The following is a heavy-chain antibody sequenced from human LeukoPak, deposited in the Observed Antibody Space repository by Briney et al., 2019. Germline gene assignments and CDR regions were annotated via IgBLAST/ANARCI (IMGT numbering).Heavy chain of an antibody. J-gene: IGHJ4*02. CDR2: ISGSGGST. Sequence: GGSLRLSCAASGFAFSSYAMSWVRQAPGKGLEWVSGISGSGGSTDYADSVKGRFTISRDNSKNTLYVQMNSLRAEDTAVYYCAKARRATFNAGDYRGQGTLVTVSS. CDR3: AKARRATFNAGDY. D-gene: IGHD5-24*01. V-gene: IGHV3-23*01. CDR1: GFAFSSYA.